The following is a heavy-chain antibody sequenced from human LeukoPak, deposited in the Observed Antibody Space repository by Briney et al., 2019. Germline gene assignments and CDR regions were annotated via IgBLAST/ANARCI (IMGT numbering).Heavy chain of an antibody. D-gene: IGHD2-21*02. Sequence: SGPTLVNPPQTLTLTCTFSGFSLSSRGAGVGWIRQPRGKSLEWLSLIYWNEDIYYSPSLKRMLTITKNFSENQVVLTMTHMDAVDTATYYCARGRGTARSSLFDYWGQGTLVTVSS. CDR1: GFSLSSRGAG. CDR2: IYWNEDI. J-gene: IGHJ4*02. V-gene: IGHV2-5*01. CDR3: ARGRGTARSSLFDY.